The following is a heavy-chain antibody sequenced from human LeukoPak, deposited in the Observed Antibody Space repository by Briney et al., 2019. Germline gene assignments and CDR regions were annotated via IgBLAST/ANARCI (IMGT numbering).Heavy chain of an antibody. D-gene: IGHD3-3*02. CDR3: ARPTHHFYYYYYMDV. Sequence: SETLSLTCTVSGGSIISSSSYWGWIRQPPGKGLEWIGTIYYSGSTYYNPSLKSRVTISVDTSKNQFSLKLSSVTAADTAVYYCARPTHHFYYYYYMDVWGKGTTVTVSS. J-gene: IGHJ6*03. CDR2: IYYSGST. V-gene: IGHV4-39*01. CDR1: GGSIISSSSY.